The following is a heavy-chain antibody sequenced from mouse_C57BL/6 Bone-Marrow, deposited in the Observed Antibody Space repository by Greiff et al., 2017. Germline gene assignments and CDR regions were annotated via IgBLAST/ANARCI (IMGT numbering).Heavy chain of an antibody. D-gene: IGHD6-1*01. CDR2: IHPRSGNT. CDR1: GYTFTSYG. Sequence: QVQLKQSGAELARPGASVKLSCKASGYTFTSYGISWVKQRTGQGLEWIGEIHPRSGNTYYNEKFKGKATLTADKSSSTAYMELRSLTSEDSAVYFCARLAGFDYWGQGTTLTVSS. J-gene: IGHJ2*01. CDR3: ARLAGFDY. V-gene: IGHV1-81*01.